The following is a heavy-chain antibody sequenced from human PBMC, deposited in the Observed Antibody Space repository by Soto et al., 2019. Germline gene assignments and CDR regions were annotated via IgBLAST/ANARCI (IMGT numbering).Heavy chain of an antibody. D-gene: IGHD7-27*01. V-gene: IGHV3-30*03. CDR2: ISYDGSNK. CDR3: VRDLLGSGGHFDY. J-gene: IGHJ4*02. CDR1: AFTFRSYG. Sequence: GGSLRLSCETSAFTFRSYGMHWVRQAPGKGLEWVASISYDGSNKDYVDSVKGRFTVSRDNSRNTVYLQMNSLRAEDTAVYHCVRDLLGSGGHFDYWGQGTPVTVSS.